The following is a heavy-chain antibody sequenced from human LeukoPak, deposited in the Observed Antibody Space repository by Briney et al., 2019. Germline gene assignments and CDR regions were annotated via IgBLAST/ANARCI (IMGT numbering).Heavy chain of an antibody. D-gene: IGHD3-22*01. V-gene: IGHV6-1*01. CDR3: ARAGYYDSSGYYAFDY. Sequence: SRTLSLTCAISGDSVSSNSAAWIWIRQSPSRGPEWLGRTYYRSKWSNDYAVSVKSRITINPDTSTNQFSLQLNSVTPEDTAVYYCARAGYYDSSGYYAFDYWGQGTLVTVSS. J-gene: IGHJ4*02. CDR1: GDSVSSNSAA. CDR2: TYYRSKWSN.